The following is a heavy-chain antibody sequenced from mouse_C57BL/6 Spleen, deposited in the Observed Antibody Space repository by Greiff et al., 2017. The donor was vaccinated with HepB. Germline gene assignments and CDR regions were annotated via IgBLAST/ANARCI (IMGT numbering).Heavy chain of an antibody. J-gene: IGHJ2*01. Sequence: VKLVESGPELVKPGASVKISCKASGYAFSSSWMNWVKQRPGKGLEWIGRIYPGDGDTNYNGKFKGKATLTADKSSSTAYMQLSSLTSEDSAVYFCARWDYDDYFDYWGQGTTLTVSS. V-gene: IGHV1-82*01. CDR3: ARWDYDDYFDY. CDR2: IYPGDGDT. CDR1: GYAFSSSW. D-gene: IGHD2-4*01.